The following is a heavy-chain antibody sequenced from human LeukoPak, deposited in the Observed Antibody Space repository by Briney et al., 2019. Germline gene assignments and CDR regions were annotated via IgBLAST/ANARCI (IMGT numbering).Heavy chain of an antibody. CDR1: GGSVSSGSYY. Sequence: NPSETLSLTCTVSGGSVSSGSYYWSWIRQPPGKGLEWIGYIYYSGSTNYNPSLKSRVTISVDTSKNQFSLKLSSVTAADTAVYYCARVRPEEWTALGYYYYYYGMDVWGQGTTVTVSS. CDR3: ARVRPEEWTALGYYYYYYGMDV. V-gene: IGHV4-61*01. CDR2: IYYSGST. D-gene: IGHD3-3*01. J-gene: IGHJ6*02.